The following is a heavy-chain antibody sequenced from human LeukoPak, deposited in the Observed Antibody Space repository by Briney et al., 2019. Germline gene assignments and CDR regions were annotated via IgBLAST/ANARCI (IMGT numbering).Heavy chain of an antibody. CDR2: ISASGGET. Sequence: GGSLRLSCVVSGLPFSSYSLTWVRQAPGKGLEWVSGISASGGETWYPDSVKGRFTISRDNSKNTLFLQMNSLRVVDTAIYYCAKDAAGPEYWGQGTLVTVSS. D-gene: IGHD6-13*01. V-gene: IGHV3-23*01. J-gene: IGHJ4*02. CDR3: AKDAAGPEY. CDR1: GLPFSSYS.